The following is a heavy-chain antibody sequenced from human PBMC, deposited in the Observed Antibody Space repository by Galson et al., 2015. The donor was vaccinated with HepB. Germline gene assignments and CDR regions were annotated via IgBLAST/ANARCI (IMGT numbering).Heavy chain of an antibody. CDR2: ISGGGGNT. D-gene: IGHD5-18*01. V-gene: IGHV3-23*01. J-gene: IGHJ4*02. Sequence: SLRLSCAASGFTFSSYCMSWVRQAPGKGLEWVSAISGGGGNTYYADSVKGRFTISRDSSQNTLYLQMNSLRAEDTALYFCVTEAVGYSYALYWGQGTLVTVSS. CDR1: GFTFSSYC. CDR3: VTEAVGYSYALY.